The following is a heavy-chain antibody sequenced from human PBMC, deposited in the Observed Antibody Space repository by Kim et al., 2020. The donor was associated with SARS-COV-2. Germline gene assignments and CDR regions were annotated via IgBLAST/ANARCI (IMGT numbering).Heavy chain of an antibody. V-gene: IGHV3-23*01. D-gene: IGHD5-18*01. Sequence: GGSLRLSCAASGFTFSSYAMSWVRQAPGKGLEWVSAISGSGGSTYYADSVKGRFTISRDNSKNTLYLQMNSLRAEETAVYYCAKGTWIQLWLRSGSPTHFDYWGQGTLVTVSS. CDR2: ISGSGGST. CDR3: AKGTWIQLWLRSGSPTHFDY. J-gene: IGHJ4*02. CDR1: GFTFSSYA.